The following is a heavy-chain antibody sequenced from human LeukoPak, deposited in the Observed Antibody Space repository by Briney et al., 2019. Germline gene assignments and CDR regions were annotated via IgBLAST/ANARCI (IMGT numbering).Heavy chain of an antibody. V-gene: IGHV3-23*01. D-gene: IGHD2/OR15-2a*01. CDR1: GFTFNSYA. J-gene: IGHJ5*02. Sequence: GGSLRLSCAASGFTFNSYAMSWVRRAPGKGLEWVSAISASGGTTYYADSVRGRFTISRDNSENTLYLQMNSLRVEDTAVYYCAKEPREYCSSSACPNWLDPWGQGALVTVS. CDR3: AKEPREYCSSSACPNWLDP. CDR2: ISASGGTT.